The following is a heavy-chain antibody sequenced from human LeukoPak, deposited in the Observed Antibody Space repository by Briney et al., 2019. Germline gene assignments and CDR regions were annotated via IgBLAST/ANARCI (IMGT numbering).Heavy chain of an antibody. Sequence: ASVKVSCKASGYTFTSYGISWVRQAPGQGLEWIGWISAYNGNTNYAQRLQGRVTMTTDTSTSTAYMELRSLRSDDTAVYYCARARVGRLAAFDIWGQGTMVTVSS. D-gene: IGHD6-25*01. CDR2: ISAYNGNT. J-gene: IGHJ3*02. CDR3: ARARVGRLAAFDI. V-gene: IGHV1-18*01. CDR1: GYTFTSYG.